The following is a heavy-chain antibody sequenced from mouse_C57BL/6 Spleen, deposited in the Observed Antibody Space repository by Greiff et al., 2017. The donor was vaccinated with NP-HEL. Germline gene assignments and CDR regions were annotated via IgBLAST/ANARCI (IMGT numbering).Heavy chain of an antibody. CDR3: ARTLLTTVVAPGYFDV. D-gene: IGHD1-1*01. V-gene: IGHV1-9*01. Sequence: QVQLQQSGAELMKPGASVKLSCKATGYTFTGYWIEWVKQRPGHGLEWIGEILPGSGSTNYNEKFKGKATFTADTSSNTAYMQLSSLTTEDSAIYYCARTLLTTVVAPGYFDVWGTGTTVTVSS. CDR2: ILPGSGST. CDR1: GYTFTGYW. J-gene: IGHJ1*03.